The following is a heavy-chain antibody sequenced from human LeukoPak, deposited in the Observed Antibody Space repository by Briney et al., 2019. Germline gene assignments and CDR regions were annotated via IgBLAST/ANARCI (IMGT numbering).Heavy chain of an antibody. V-gene: IGHV4-39*07. CDR1: GGSISSSSYY. J-gene: IGHJ4*02. CDR3: ARGQNRGTKGPHPFDY. Sequence: SETLSLTCTASGGSISSSSYYWGGIRQPPGEGLEWIGSIYYSGSTYYNPSLKSRVTISVDTSKNQFSLKLSSVTAADTAVYYCARGQNRGTKGPHPFDYWGQGTLVTVSS. D-gene: IGHD1-26*01. CDR2: IYYSGST.